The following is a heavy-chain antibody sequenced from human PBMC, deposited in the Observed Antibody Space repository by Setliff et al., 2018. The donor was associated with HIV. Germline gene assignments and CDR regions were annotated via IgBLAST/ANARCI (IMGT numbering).Heavy chain of an antibody. CDR2: FHYRGSP. CDR1: GDSFNNYH. Sequence: LSLTCTVSGDSFNNYHWSWIRQPPGEGLEFLGFFHYRGSPIYNPSLKSRVKISVDTSKNQFSLNLTSVTAADTAVYYCARSVARDYGYFGHWGRGSLVTVSS. D-gene: IGHD6-6*01. CDR3: ARSVARDYGYFGH. J-gene: IGHJ2*01. V-gene: IGHV4-59*01.